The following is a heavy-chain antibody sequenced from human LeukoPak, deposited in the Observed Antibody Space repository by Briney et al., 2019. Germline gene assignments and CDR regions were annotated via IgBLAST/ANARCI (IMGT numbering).Heavy chain of an antibody. J-gene: IGHJ4*02. V-gene: IGHV1-2*02. CDR2: INPNSGGT. CDR1: GYTFAGYY. CDR3: ARGAGDYYDSSGYSDY. Sequence: ASVKVSCKASGYTFAGYYMHWVRQAPGQGLEWMGWINPNSGGTNYAQKFQGRVTMTRDTSISTAYMELSSLRSEDTAVYYCARGAGDYYDSSGYSDYWGQGTLVTVSS. D-gene: IGHD3-22*01.